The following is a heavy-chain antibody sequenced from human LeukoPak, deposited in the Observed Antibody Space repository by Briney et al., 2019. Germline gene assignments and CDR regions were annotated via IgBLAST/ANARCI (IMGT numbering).Heavy chain of an antibody. CDR3: AKVARAAAAGVIDY. CDR1: GFTFSSYW. D-gene: IGHD6-13*01. CDR2: INSDGSST. Sequence: GGSLRLSCAASGFTFSSYWMHWVRQAPGKGLVWVSRINSDGSSTSYADSVKGRFTISRDNSKNTLYLQMNSLRAEDTAVYYCAKVARAAAAGVIDYWGQGTLVTVSS. J-gene: IGHJ4*02. V-gene: IGHV3-74*01.